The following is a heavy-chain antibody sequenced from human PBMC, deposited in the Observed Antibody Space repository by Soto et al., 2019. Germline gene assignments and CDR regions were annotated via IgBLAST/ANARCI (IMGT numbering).Heavy chain of an antibody. CDR1: GGTLSNSA. D-gene: IGHD6-19*01. Sequence: QLQLAQSGADVKKAGSSVKVSCKASGGTLSNSAFSWVRQAPGQGLEWMGGIIPVFGIVNYAQKFQDRVTIIADEYTSTAYMELGSRRSEDTAVYFCTTGRIAVVGSRAYYGRDVWGQGTTVTV. V-gene: IGHV1-69*19. J-gene: IGHJ6*02. CDR3: TTGRIAVVGSRAYYGRDV. CDR2: IIPVFGIV.